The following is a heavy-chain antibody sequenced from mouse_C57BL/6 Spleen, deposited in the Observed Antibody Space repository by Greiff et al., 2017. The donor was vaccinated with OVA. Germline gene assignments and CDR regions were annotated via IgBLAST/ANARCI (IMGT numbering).Heavy chain of an antibody. D-gene: IGHD1-1*01. CDR3: ARGYYSSSYFDY. CDR2: IFYSASY. CDR1: GFSFTRGYY. J-gene: IGHJ2*01. Sequence: EVQLQESGPGFVKPSQSLSLTCFVTGFSFTRGYYWYWLRQLPGNKLEWMGYIFYSASYHYHPSLKNPITITRDTTKSQFFLKLKSVTTEDTATYYSARGYYSSSYFDYWGQGTTLTVSA. V-gene: IGHV3-6*01.